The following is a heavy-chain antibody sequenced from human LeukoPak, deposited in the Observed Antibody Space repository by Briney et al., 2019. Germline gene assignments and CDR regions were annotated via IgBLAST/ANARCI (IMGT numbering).Heavy chain of an antibody. D-gene: IGHD2-2*02. J-gene: IGHJ5*02. CDR3: ARGIHKTHCTTTSCYINWFDP. Sequence: PSETLSLTCTVSGGSIDSRSYYWGWIRQPPGKGLEWIGSVYYSGSAYYNPSLKSRVTISIDTSKNLFSMKLSSVTAADTAVYYCARGIHKTHCTTTSCYINWFDPWGQGTLVTVSS. CDR2: VYYSGSA. CDR1: GGSIDSRSYY. V-gene: IGHV4-39*02.